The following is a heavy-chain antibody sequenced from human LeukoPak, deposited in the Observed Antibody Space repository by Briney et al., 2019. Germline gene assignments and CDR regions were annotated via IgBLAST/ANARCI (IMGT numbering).Heavy chain of an antibody. CDR1: GFTFSSYS. CDR2: ISSSSSYI. J-gene: IGHJ3*02. Sequence: GGSLRLSCAASGFTFSSYSMNWVRQAPGKGLEWVSSISSSSSYIYYADSVKGRFTISRDNAKNSLYLQMNSLRAEDTAVYYCARITIFGVVTDAFDIWGQGTTVTVSS. CDR3: ARITIFGVVTDAFDI. V-gene: IGHV3-21*01. D-gene: IGHD3-3*01.